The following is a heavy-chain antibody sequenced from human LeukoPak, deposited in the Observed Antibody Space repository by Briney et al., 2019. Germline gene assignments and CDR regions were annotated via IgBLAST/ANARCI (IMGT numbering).Heavy chain of an antibody. CDR2: IRSKANNYAT. D-gene: IGHD3-10*01. V-gene: IGHV3-73*01. CDR1: GFTFSDSA. Sequence: GGSLRLSCAASGFTFSDSAMHWVRQASGKGLEWVGHIRSKANNYATAYAASVKGRFTISRDDSKNTLYLQMNSLKTEDTAVYYCTTELLWFGELSYYFDYWGQGTLVTVSS. J-gene: IGHJ4*02. CDR3: TTELLWFGELSYYFDY.